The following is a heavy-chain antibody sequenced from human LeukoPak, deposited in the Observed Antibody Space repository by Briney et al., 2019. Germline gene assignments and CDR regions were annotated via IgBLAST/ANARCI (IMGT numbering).Heavy chain of an antibody. Sequence: GASLRLSCAASGFTFSNYAMSWVRQAPGKGLEWVSAVSGRDTSTYYTDSVKGRFAISRDNSKNTLYLQMNSLSAEDTAIYYCAKWGDYDVLTGYYDSDYWGQGTLVTVSS. V-gene: IGHV3-23*01. CDR2: VSGRDTST. CDR3: AKWGDYDVLTGYYDSDY. D-gene: IGHD3-9*01. J-gene: IGHJ4*02. CDR1: GFTFSNYA.